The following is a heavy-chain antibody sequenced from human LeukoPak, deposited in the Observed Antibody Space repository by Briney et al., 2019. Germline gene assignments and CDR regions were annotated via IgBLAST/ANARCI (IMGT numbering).Heavy chain of an antibody. CDR3: ARGLGGY. D-gene: IGHD2-15*01. CDR1: SSNY. J-gene: IGHJ4*02. Sequence: SSNYMSWIRQPPGKGLEWIGEINHSGSTNYNPSLKSRVTISVDTSKNQFSLKLSSVTAADTAVYYCARGLGGYWGQGTLVTVSS. CDR2: INHSGST. V-gene: IGHV4-34*01.